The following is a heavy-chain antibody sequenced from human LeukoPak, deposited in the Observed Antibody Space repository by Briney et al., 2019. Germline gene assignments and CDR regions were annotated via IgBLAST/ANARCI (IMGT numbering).Heavy chain of an antibody. Sequence: GGSLRLSCTASGFSGHWLTWVRQAPGKGLEWVASIKEDGREYHYVDSVKGRFTISRDNAKNSLYLQMNSLKTEDTAVYYCTTSSLRFLEWLFLSWGQGTLVTVSS. D-gene: IGHD3-3*01. CDR2: IKEDGREY. CDR3: TTSSLRFLEWLFLS. CDR1: GFSGHW. V-gene: IGHV3-7*03. J-gene: IGHJ5*02.